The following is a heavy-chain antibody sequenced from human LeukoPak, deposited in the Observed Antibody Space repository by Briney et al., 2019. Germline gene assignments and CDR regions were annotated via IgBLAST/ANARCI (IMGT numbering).Heavy chain of an antibody. CDR2: VYYTGST. CDR1: GDSINSSDYY. V-gene: IGHV4-39*01. CDR3: ARHGNWDPFDY. D-gene: IGHD7-27*01. J-gene: IGHJ4*02. Sequence: SETLSLTCTVSGDSINSSDYYWGWIRQPPGKGLEWIGTVYYTGSTYYKPSLKSRLTISVDRSKNHFSLKMDSVTAADTGVYYCARHGNWDPFDYWGQGILVTVSS.